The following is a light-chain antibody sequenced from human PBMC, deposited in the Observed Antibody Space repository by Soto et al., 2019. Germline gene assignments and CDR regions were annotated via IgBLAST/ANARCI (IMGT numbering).Light chain of an antibody. J-gene: IGLJ7*01. V-gene: IGLV2-23*02. CDR3: CSYAGSNTAV. Sequence: QSVLTQPASVSGSPGQSITISCTGTSSDVGSYDLVSWYQQYPGKAPKLMIYEVSQRPSGVSNRFSGSKSGNTASLTISGLLAEDEADYYCCSYAGSNTAVFGGGTQLT. CDR2: EVS. CDR1: SSDVGSYDL.